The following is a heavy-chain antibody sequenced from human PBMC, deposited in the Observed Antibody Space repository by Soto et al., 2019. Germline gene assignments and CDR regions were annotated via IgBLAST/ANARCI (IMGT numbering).Heavy chain of an antibody. V-gene: IGHV4-31*03. CDR3: ARDRDGSGWSYFDY. CDR2: IYYGGNS. J-gene: IGHJ4*02. D-gene: IGHD6-19*01. Sequence: QVQLQESGPGLVKPSQTLYLTCTVSGGSISSGGYYWSWIRQHPGKGLEWIGNIYYGGNSYYNPSLKSRVTISVDTSKNQFSLKLSSVTAADTAVYYCARDRDGSGWSYFDYWGQGSLVTVSS. CDR1: GGSISSGGYY.